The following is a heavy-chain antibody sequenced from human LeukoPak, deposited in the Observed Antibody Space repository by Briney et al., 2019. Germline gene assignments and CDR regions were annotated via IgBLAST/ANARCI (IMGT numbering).Heavy chain of an antibody. V-gene: IGHV4-34*01. Sequence: SETLSLTCAVYGGSFSGYYWSWIRQPPGKGLEWIGEINHSGSTNYNPSLKSRVTISVDTSKNQFSLKLSSVTAADTAVYYCARERGGGGFGVVIKRSYYYMDVWGKGTTVTVSS. CDR1: GGSFSGYY. D-gene: IGHD3-3*01. J-gene: IGHJ6*03. CDR2: INHSGST. CDR3: ARERGGGGFGVVIKRSYYYMDV.